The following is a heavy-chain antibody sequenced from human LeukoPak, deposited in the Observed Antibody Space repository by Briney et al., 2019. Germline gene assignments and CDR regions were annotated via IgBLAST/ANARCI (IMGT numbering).Heavy chain of an antibody. D-gene: IGHD3-10*01. CDR2: ISGSGGTT. Sequence: GGSLRLSRVDSGFSLSNYDMSWVRQAPGAGLEWVSAISGSGGTTYYADSVKGRFTISRDNSKNTLYLQMNSLRAEDTAVYYCARGSGRPNWFDPWGQGTLVTVSS. CDR1: GFSLSNYD. J-gene: IGHJ5*02. V-gene: IGHV3-23*01. CDR3: ARGSGRPNWFDP.